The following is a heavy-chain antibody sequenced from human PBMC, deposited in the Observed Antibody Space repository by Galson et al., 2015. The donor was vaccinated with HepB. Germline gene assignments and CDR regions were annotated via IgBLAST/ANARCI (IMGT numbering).Heavy chain of an antibody. CDR3: ARGRTIFGVGAAGYFDC. CDR2: IYYSGST. J-gene: IGHJ4*02. D-gene: IGHD3-3*01. Sequence: SETLSLTCTVSGGSVSSGSYYWSWIRQPPGKGLEWIGYIYYSGSTNYNPSLKSRVTISVDTSKNQFSLELSSVTAADTAVYYCARGRTIFGVGAAGYFDCWGQGTLVTVSS. CDR1: GGSVSSGSYY. V-gene: IGHV4-61*01.